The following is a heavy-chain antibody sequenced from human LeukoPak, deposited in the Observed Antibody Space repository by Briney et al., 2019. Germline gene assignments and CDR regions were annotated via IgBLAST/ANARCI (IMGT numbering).Heavy chain of an antibody. D-gene: IGHD6-13*01. CDR1: GFTFSSYW. J-gene: IGHJ3*02. Sequence: PGGSLRLSCVASGFTFSSYWMHWVRQDPRKGLVWVSRINGDGRNINYADSVRGRFTISRDNAKNTLYLQMNSLRAEDTAVYYCAKDQGVIAAAGIDIWGQGTMVTVSS. V-gene: IGHV3-74*01. CDR3: AKDQGVIAAAGIDI. CDR2: INGDGRNI.